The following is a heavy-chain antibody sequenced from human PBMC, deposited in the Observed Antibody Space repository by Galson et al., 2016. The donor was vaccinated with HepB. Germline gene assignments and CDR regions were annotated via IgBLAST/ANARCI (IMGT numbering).Heavy chain of an antibody. CDR2: ISGGSTYI. V-gene: IGHV3-21*01. D-gene: IGHD1-26*01. Sequence: SLRLSCAASGFTLSTYSINWVRQAPGKGLELVSSISGGSTYIYYADSVKGRLTISRDNAKNSVNLQMNTLGAEDTAVYYCASPSGRFSVHTFDLWGQGTMVTVSS. CDR1: GFTLSTYS. J-gene: IGHJ3*01. CDR3: ASPSGRFSVHTFDL.